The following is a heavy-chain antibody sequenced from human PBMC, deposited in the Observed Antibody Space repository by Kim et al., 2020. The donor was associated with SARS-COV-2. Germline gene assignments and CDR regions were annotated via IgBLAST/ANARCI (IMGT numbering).Heavy chain of an antibody. J-gene: IGHJ6*02. V-gene: IGHV4-39*01. CDR1: GGSISSSSYY. D-gene: IGHD5-12*01. Sequence: SETLSLTCTVSGGSISSSSYYWGWIRQPPGKGLEWIGSIYYSGSTYYNPSLKSRVTISVDTSKNQFSLKLSSVTAADTAVYYCARHEAGYSGYDRQYYYYGMDVWGQGTTVTVSS. CDR3: ARHEAGYSGYDRQYYYYGMDV. CDR2: IYYSGST.